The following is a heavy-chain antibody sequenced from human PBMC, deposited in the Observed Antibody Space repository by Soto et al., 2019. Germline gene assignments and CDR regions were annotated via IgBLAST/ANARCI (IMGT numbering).Heavy chain of an antibody. V-gene: IGHV4-34*01. Sequence: PSETLSLTCAVYGGFLSESYWTWIRQPPGKGLEWIGEINHVGGTNYNPSLKSRVTMSVDTSQNQFSLRLTSVTAADTAMYFCVRIRYQLPSSVLWLDPWGQGTPVTVSS. CDR2: INHVGGT. CDR1: GGFLSESY. CDR3: VRIRYQLPSSVLWLDP. D-gene: IGHD3-16*01. J-gene: IGHJ5*02.